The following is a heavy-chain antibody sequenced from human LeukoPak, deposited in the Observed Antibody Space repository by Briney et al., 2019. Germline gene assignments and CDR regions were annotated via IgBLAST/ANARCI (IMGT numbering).Heavy chain of an antibody. V-gene: IGHV1-18*01. CDR3: AAQGVKYPSSWFDP. CDR2: ISAYNGNT. J-gene: IGHJ5*02. Sequence: ASVKVSCTASGYTFTSYGISWVRQAPGQGLEWMGWISAYNGNTNYAQKLQGRVTMTTDTSTSTAYMELRSLRSDDTAVYYCAAQGVKYPSSWFDPWGQGTLVTVSS. D-gene: IGHD2-2*01. CDR1: GYTFTSYG.